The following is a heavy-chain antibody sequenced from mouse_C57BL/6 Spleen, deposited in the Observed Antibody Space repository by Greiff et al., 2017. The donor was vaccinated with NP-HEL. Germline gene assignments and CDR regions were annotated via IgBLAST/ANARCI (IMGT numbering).Heavy chain of an antibody. D-gene: IGHD2-1*01. V-gene: IGHV7-3*01. CDR2: IRNKANGYTT. CDR3: ARSLPYYFDY. J-gene: IGHJ2*01. CDR1: GFTFTDYY. Sequence: EVQGVESGGGLVQPGGSLSLSCAASGFTFTDYYMSWVRQPPGKALEWLGFIRNKANGYTTEYSASVKGRFTISRDNSQSILYLQMNALRAEDRSTYYCARSLPYYFDYWGQGTTLTVSS.